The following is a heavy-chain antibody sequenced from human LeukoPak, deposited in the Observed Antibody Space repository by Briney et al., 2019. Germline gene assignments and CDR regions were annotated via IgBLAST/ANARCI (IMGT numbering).Heavy chain of an antibody. V-gene: IGHV3-30*18. Sequence: LSLTCAVYGGSFSGYYWSWIRQPPGKGLEWVAVISYDGSNKYYADSVKGRFTISRDNSKNTLYLQMNSLRAEDTAVYYCAKDSGSYGTVPDAFDIWGQGTMVTVSS. CDR2: ISYDGSNK. CDR1: GGSFSGYY. CDR3: AKDSGSYGTVPDAFDI. D-gene: IGHD1-26*01. J-gene: IGHJ3*02.